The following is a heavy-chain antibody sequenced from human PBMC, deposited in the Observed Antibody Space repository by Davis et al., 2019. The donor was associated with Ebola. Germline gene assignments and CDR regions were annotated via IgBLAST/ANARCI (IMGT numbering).Heavy chain of an antibody. CDR3: ARAKLELRRSVSLGAFDI. D-gene: IGHD1-7*01. J-gene: IGHJ3*02. V-gene: IGHV3-11*04. CDR1: GFTFSDYY. CDR2: ISSSGSTI. Sequence: PGGSLRLSCAASGFTFSDYYMSWIRQAPGKGLEWVSYISSSGSTIYYADSVKGRFTISRDNAKNSLYLQMNSLRAEDTAVYYCARAKLELRRSVSLGAFDIWGQGTMVTVSS.